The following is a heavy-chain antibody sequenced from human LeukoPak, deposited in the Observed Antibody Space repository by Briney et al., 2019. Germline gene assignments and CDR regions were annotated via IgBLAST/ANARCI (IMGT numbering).Heavy chain of an antibody. CDR1: GYAFTTFA. CDR3: AKDRGANWYFDF. J-gene: IGHJ2*01. CDR2: IKPISGDT. Sequence: AASVKVSCEASGYAFTTFALIWVRQAAGQGLEWMGLIKPISGDTESAQKFQGRVTMTSDTSTRTAYMELTSLKSEDTAMYYCAKDRGANWYFDFWGRGTLVTVSS. D-gene: IGHD3-10*01. V-gene: IGHV1-2*02.